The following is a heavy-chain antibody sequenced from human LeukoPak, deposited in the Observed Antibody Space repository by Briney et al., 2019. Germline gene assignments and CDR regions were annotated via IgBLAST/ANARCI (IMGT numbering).Heavy chain of an antibody. CDR3: ARARSRTTGFDH. V-gene: IGHV3-53*01. Sequence: GGSLRLSCAASGFTVSSNYMTWVRQAPGKGLEWVSVIYSGGSTYYSDSVKGRYTISRDNSKNTLYLQMDSLRADDTAVYYCARARSRTTGFDHWGQGTLATVSS. CDR1: GFTVSSNY. J-gene: IGHJ4*02. CDR2: IYSGGST. D-gene: IGHD2/OR15-2a*01.